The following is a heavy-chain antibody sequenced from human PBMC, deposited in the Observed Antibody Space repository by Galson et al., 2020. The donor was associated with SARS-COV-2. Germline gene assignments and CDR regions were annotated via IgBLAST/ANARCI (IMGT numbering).Heavy chain of an antibody. V-gene: IGHV3-21*01. J-gene: IGHJ2*01. D-gene: IGHD6-13*01. CDR2: MSSSGSQI. CDR1: GLTFSKYT. Sequence: GGSLRLSCAASGLTFSKYTMNWVRQAPGKGPEWLSSMSSSGSQIYYAASVRGRFTISRDNAGNSLYLQMNSLRPEDTAVYYCARALGTAVVYYWYFGLWGPGTLVTVSS. CDR3: ARALGTAVVYYWYFGL.